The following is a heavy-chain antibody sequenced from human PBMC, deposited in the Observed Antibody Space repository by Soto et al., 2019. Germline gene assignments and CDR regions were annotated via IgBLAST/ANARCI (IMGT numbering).Heavy chain of an antibody. Sequence: EVQLVESGGGLVKPGGSLSLSCAASGFTFSSYSMNWVRQAPGKGLEWVSSISSSSSYIYYADSVKGRFTISRDNAKNSLYLQMNSLRAEDTAVYYCARDVTSSTYYYLSPGGFDPWGQGTLVTVSS. CDR2: ISSSSSYI. D-gene: IGHD3-22*01. V-gene: IGHV3-21*01. J-gene: IGHJ5*02. CDR3: ARDVTSSTYYYLSPGGFDP. CDR1: GFTFSSYS.